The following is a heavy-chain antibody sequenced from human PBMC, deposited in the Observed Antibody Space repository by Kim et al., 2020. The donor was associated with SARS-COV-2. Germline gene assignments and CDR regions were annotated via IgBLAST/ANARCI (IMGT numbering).Heavy chain of an antibody. Sequence: SETLSLTCTVSGGSISSYYWSWIRQPPGKGLEWIGYIYYSGSTNYNPSLKSRVTISVDTSKNQFSLKLSSVTAADTAVYYCARTWEDYVEAYGMDVWGQGTTVTVSS. D-gene: IGHD4-17*01. CDR3: ARTWEDYVEAYGMDV. CDR1: GGSISSYY. J-gene: IGHJ6*02. CDR2: IYYSGST. V-gene: IGHV4-59*13.